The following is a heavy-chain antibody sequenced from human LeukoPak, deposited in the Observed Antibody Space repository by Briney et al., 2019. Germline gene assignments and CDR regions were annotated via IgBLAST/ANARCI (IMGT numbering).Heavy chain of an antibody. CDR2: INPNSGGT. CDR1: GYTFTGYC. CDR3: ARYRYSGSYYPD. D-gene: IGHD1-26*01. V-gene: IGHV1-2*02. J-gene: IGHJ4*02. Sequence: ASVKVSCKASGYTFTGYCMHWVRQAPGQGLEWMGWINPNSGGTNYAQKFQGRVTMTRDTSISTAYMELSRLRSDDTAVYYCARYRYSGSYYPDWGQGTLVTVSS.